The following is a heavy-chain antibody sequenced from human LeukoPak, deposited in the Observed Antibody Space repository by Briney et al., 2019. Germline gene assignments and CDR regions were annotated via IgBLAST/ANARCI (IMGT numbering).Heavy chain of an antibody. Sequence: ASVKVSCKASGYTFTSYGISWVRQAPGQGLEWMGWISAYNGNTNYAQKLQGRVTMTTDTSTSTAYMELRSLRSDDTAVYYCARGGAYCSSTSCSRRSDYGGQGTRVTVSS. CDR1: GYTFTSYG. D-gene: IGHD2-2*01. CDR2: ISAYNGNT. V-gene: IGHV1-18*01. CDR3: ARGGAYCSSTSCSRRSDY. J-gene: IGHJ4*02.